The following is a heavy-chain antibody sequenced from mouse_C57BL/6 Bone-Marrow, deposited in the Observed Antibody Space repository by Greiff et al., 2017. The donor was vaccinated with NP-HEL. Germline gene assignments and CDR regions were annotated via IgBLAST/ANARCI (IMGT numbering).Heavy chain of an antibody. Sequence: QVQLQQSGAELVKPGASVKISCKASGYAFSSYWMNWVKQRPGKGLEWIGQIYPGDGDTNYNGKFKGKATLTADKSSSTAYMQLSSLTSEDSAVYFCARSPPPSSSYAMDYWGQGTSVTVSS. V-gene: IGHV1-80*01. J-gene: IGHJ4*01. CDR1: GYAFSSYW. D-gene: IGHD1-1*01. CDR2: IYPGDGDT. CDR3: ARSPPPSSSYAMDY.